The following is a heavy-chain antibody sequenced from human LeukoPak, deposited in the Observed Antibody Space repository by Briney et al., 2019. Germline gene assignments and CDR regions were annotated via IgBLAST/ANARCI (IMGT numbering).Heavy chain of an antibody. CDR2: ISGSGGST. CDR3: AKDHLPGYYDSSGYIDY. D-gene: IGHD3-22*01. J-gene: IGHJ4*02. CDR1: GFTFSSYA. Sequence: GGSLRLSCAASGFTFSSYAMSWVRQAPRKGLEWVSAISGSGGSTYYADSVKGRFTISRDNSKNTLYLQMNSLRAEDTAVYYCAKDHLPGYYDSSGYIDYWGQGTLVTVSS. V-gene: IGHV3-23*01.